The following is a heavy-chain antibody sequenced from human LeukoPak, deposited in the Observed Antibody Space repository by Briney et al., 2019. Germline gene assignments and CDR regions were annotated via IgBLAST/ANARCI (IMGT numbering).Heavy chain of an antibody. CDR3: AKGRDDSSGFDY. CDR2: ISYDGSNK. CDR1: GFTFSSYG. D-gene: IGHD3-22*01. Sequence: RSLSLTCAASGFTFSSYGIHWVRQAPGKGLEWVAVISYDGSNKYYADSVKGRFTISRDNSKNTLYLQMNSLRAEDTAVYYCAKGRDDSSGFDYWGQAT. J-gene: IGHJ4*02. V-gene: IGHV3-30*18.